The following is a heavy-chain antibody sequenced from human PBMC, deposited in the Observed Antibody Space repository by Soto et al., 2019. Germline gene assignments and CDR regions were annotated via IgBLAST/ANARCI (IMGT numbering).Heavy chain of an antibody. V-gene: IGHV3-30*18. CDR2: ISYDGSNK. CDR3: AKDLKSSRTASQVYYYYYGMDV. J-gene: IGHJ6*02. Sequence: PGGSLRLSCAASGFTFSSYGMHWVRQAPGKGLEWVAVISYDGSNKYYADSVKGRFTISRDNSKNTLYLQMNSLRAEDTAVYYCAKDLKSSRTASQVYYYYYGMDVWGQGTTVTVSS. CDR1: GFTFSSYG. D-gene: IGHD6-6*01.